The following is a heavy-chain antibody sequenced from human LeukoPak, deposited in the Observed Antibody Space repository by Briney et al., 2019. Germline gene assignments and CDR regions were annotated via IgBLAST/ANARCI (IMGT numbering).Heavy chain of an antibody. V-gene: IGHV6-1*01. Sequence: PSQTLSLTWAISGDSVSSNSAAWNWIRQSPSRGLEWLGRTYYRSKWHNEYTVSVKSRITINPDTSKNQFCLQLNSVTPEDTAVYYCARSDYYDSGGYYGNLDYWGQGTLVTVSS. J-gene: IGHJ4*02. CDR3: ARSDYYDSGGYYGNLDY. D-gene: IGHD3-22*01. CDR1: GDSVSSNSAA. CDR2: TYYRSKWHN.